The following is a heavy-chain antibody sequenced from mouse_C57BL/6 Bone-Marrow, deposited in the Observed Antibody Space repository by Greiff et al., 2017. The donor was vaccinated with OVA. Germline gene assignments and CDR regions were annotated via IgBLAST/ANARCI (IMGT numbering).Heavy chain of an antibody. CDR2: ISSGGDYT. CDR1: GFTFSSYA. Sequence: EVMLVESGEGLVKPGGSLKLSCAASGFTFSSYAMSWVRQTPEKRLEWVAYISSGGDYTYDADTVKGRFTISRDNARNTLYLQMSSLKSEDTAMYYCTRLLDAMDYWGQGTSVTVSS. J-gene: IGHJ4*01. V-gene: IGHV5-9-1*02. D-gene: IGHD2-1*01. CDR3: TRLLDAMDY.